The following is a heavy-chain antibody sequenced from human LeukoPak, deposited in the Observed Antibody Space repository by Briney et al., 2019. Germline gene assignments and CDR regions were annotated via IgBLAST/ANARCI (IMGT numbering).Heavy chain of an antibody. D-gene: IGHD3-22*01. CDR2: ISAYNGNT. V-gene: IGHV1-18*01. CDR3: ARANDYTGYYSYFDS. Sequence: ASVKVSCKTSGYIFSNYGITWVRQAPGQGLEWMAWISAYNGNTDSIQKVQGRITMTTDTSTSTAYMELRSLRSEDTAVYYCARANDYTGYYSYFDSWGQGTLVTVSS. CDR1: GYIFSNYG. J-gene: IGHJ4*02.